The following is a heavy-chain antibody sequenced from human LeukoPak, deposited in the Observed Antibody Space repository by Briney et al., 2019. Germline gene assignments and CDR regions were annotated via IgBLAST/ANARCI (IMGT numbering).Heavy chain of an antibody. CDR3: ARDGYSSSAGRLFDY. CDR2: TIPIFGTA. V-gene: IGHV1-69*06. CDR1: GGTFSSYA. J-gene: IGHJ4*02. D-gene: IGHD6-6*01. Sequence: ASVKVSCKASGGTFSSYAISWVRQAPGQGLEWVGGTIPIFGTANYAQKFQGRVTITADKSTSTAYMELSSLRSEDTAVYYCARDGYSSSAGRLFDYWGQGTLVTVSS.